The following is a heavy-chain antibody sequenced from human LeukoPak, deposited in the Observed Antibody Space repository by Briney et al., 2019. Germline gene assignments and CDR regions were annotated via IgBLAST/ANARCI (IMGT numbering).Heavy chain of an antibody. CDR2: IRYDGTNQ. V-gene: IGHV3-30*02. J-gene: IGHJ4*02. Sequence: PGGSLRLSCAASGFTLDTYGMNWVRQAPGKGLEWVTFIRYDGTNQKYADSVKGRFTISRDTSKNTLNLQMNGLRDDDTAVYYCAKGQAFHFDYWGQGTLVTVSS. D-gene: IGHD3-3*02. CDR3: AKGQAFHFDY. CDR1: GFTLDTYG.